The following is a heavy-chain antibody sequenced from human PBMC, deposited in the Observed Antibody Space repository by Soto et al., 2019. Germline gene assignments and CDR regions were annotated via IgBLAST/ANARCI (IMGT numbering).Heavy chain of an antibody. D-gene: IGHD6-19*01. CDR2: INHSGST. V-gene: IGHV4-34*01. Sequence: SETLSLTCAVYGGSFSGYYWSWIRQPPGKGLEWIGEINHSGSTNYNPSLKSRVTISVDTSKNQFSLKLSSVTAADTAVYYCASVAVAGADYWGQGTLVTVSS. CDR1: GGSFSGYY. J-gene: IGHJ4*02. CDR3: ASVAVAGADY.